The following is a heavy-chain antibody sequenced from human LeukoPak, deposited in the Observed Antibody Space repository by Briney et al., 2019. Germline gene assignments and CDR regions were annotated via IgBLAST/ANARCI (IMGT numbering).Heavy chain of an antibody. Sequence: GGSLRLSSVASGFTFSSSVMSWVRQAPGKGLEWVSHISGSGSAYDADSVKGRFTISRDNSKNTLYLQINSLRAEDTAVYYCAKFGLGARGLYYGFEYWGQGTLVTVSS. D-gene: IGHD4-17*01. CDR3: AKFGLGARGLYYGFEY. J-gene: IGHJ4*02. CDR2: ISGSGSA. V-gene: IGHV3-23*01. CDR1: GFTFSSSV.